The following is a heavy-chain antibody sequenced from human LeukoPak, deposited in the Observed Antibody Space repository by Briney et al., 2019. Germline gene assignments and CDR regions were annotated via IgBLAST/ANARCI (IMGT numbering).Heavy chain of an antibody. Sequence: SETLSLTCTVFGGSISSYYWSWIRQPAGKGLEWIGRIYTSGNTNYNPSLKSRVTMSVDTSKNQFSLKLSSVTAADTAVYYCASRLYSGSFNWGQGTLVTVSS. CDR1: GGSISSYY. D-gene: IGHD1-26*01. CDR2: IYTSGNT. CDR3: ASRLYSGSFN. V-gene: IGHV4-4*07. J-gene: IGHJ4*02.